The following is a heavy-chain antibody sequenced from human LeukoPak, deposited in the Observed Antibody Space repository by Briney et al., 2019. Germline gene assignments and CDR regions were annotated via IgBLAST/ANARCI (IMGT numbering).Heavy chain of an antibody. CDR3: ARDFRGIAAAADWFDP. D-gene: IGHD6-13*01. CDR2: INPNSGCT. Sequence: ASVKVSCKASGYTFTGYYMHWVRQAPGQGLEWMGWINPNSGCTNYAQKFQGRVTMTRDTSISTAYMELSRLRSDDTAVYYCARDFRGIAAAADWFDPWGQGTLVTVST. V-gene: IGHV1-2*02. CDR1: GYTFTGYY. J-gene: IGHJ5*02.